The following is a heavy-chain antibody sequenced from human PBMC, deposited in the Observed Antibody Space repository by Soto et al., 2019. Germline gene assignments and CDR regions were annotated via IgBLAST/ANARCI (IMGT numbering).Heavy chain of an antibody. J-gene: IGHJ6*03. CDR3: AHTGYSSSSLGEYYYYMDV. D-gene: IGHD6-6*01. CDR2: IYWDDDK. V-gene: IGHV2-5*02. Sequence: SGPTLVNPTQTLTLTCTFSGFSLSTSGVGVGWIRQPPGKALEWLALIYWDDDKRYSPSLKSRLTITKDTSKNQVVLTMTNMDPVDTATYYCAHTGYSSSSLGEYYYYMDVWGKGTTVTVSS. CDR1: GFSLSTSGVG.